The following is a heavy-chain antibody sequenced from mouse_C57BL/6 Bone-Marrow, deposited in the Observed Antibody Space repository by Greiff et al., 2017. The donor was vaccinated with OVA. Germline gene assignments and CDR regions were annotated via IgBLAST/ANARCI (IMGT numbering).Heavy chain of an antibody. CDR3: ASYYYGSSPSY. CDR2: IYPGDGDT. J-gene: IGHJ2*01. Sequence: QVQLKESGPELVKPGASVKISCKASGYAFSSSWMNWVKQRPGKGLEWIGRIYPGDGDTNYNGKFKGKATLTADKSSSTAYMQLSSLTSEDSAVYFCASYYYGSSPSYWGQGTTLTVSS. D-gene: IGHD1-1*01. CDR1: GYAFSSSW. V-gene: IGHV1-82*01.